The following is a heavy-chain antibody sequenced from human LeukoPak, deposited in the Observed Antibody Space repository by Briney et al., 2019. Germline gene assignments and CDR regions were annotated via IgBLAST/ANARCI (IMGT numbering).Heavy chain of an antibody. D-gene: IGHD2-2*01. J-gene: IGHJ4*02. V-gene: IGHV1-2*02. CDR1: GFTFTDEY. CDR2: INPYSGAI. CDR3: ARDPKSQLLLDY. Sequence: ASVKVSCKSSGFTFTDEYIHWVRQAPGQGLEWMGWINPYSGAINYAQKFQGRVTLTRDTSISTAYMELSRLTSGDTAVYYCARDPKSQLLLDYWVQGTLVTVSS.